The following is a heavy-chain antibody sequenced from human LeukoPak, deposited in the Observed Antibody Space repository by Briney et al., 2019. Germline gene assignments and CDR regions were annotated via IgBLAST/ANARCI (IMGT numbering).Heavy chain of an antibody. J-gene: IGHJ4*02. CDR3: ARGRYSSSWSDY. V-gene: IGHV1-46*01. Sequence: GASVKVSCKASGYTFTSYYMHWVRQAPGQGLEWMGIINPSGGNTGYAQKFQGRVTMTRNTSISTAYMELSSLRSEDTAVYYCARGRYSSSWSDYWGQGTLVTVSS. CDR1: GYTFTSYY. D-gene: IGHD6-13*01. CDR2: INPSGGNT.